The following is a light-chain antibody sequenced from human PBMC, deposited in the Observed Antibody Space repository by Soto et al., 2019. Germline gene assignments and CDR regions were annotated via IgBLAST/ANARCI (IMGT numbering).Light chain of an antibody. V-gene: IGKV3-11*01. CDR3: QQRNIWPPVT. CDR2: GAF. J-gene: IGKJ5*01. Sequence: EIVMTQSPPTLSVSPGERATLSCRASQSISRNLAWFQQKPGQAPRLLIYGAFNRATGIPARFSGSGSGTDFTLTISSLEPEDFAVYYCQQRNIWPPVTFGQGTRLEI. CDR1: QSISRN.